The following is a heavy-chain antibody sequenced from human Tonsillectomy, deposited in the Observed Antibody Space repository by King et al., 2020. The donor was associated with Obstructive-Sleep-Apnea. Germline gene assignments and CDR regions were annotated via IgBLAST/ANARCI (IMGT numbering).Heavy chain of an antibody. D-gene: IGHD3-9*01. Sequence: QLQESGPGLVKPSETLSLTCTVSGGSISSSSYYWGWIRQPPGKGLGWIGSIYYSGSTYYNPSLKSRVTISVDTSKNQFSLKLSSVTAADTAVYYCARHLSYDMLTGYQPSGFHYFDYWGQGTLVTVSS. CDR2: IYYSGST. V-gene: IGHV4-39*01. CDR3: ARHLSYDMLTGYQPSGFHYFDY. J-gene: IGHJ4*02. CDR1: GGSISSSSYY.